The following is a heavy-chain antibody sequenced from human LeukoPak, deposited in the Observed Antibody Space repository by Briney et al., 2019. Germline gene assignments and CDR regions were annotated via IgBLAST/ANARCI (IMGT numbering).Heavy chain of an antibody. V-gene: IGHV3-74*03. CDR2: ISSDGSST. CDR3: ARGSSYGYSDY. CDR1: GFSFRNYW. D-gene: IGHD5-18*01. Sequence: GGSLRLSCAASGFSFRNYWMYWVRQAPGKGLVWVSRISSDGSSTKYEDSVKGRFTISRDTATNTLYLQMSSLRAEDTAVYYCARGSSYGYSDYWGQGTLVTVSS. J-gene: IGHJ4*02.